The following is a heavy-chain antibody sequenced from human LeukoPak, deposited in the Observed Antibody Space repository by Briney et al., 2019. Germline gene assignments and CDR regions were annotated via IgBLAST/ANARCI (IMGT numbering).Heavy chain of an antibody. D-gene: IGHD3-22*01. CDR1: GVSISAYY. V-gene: IGHV4-59*01. CDR3: ARYYDSSGYPFFDY. J-gene: IGHJ4*02. CDR2: IYYSGST. Sequence: SETLSLTCSVSGVSISAYYWSWIRQPPGKGLEWIGYIYYSGSTNYNPSLKSRVTISVDTSKNQFSLKLSSVTAADTAVYYCARYYDSSGYPFFDYWGQGTLVTVSS.